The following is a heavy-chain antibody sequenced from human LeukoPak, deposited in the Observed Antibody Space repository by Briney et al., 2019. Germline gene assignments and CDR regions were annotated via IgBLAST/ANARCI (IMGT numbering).Heavy chain of an antibody. V-gene: IGHV4-4*02. CDR2: IYHSGST. Sequence: SETLSLTCAVSGGSISSSNWWSWVRQPPGKGLEWIGEIYHSGSTNYNPSLKSRVTISVDKSKNQFSLKLSSVTAADTAVYYCARTLISPEWELLDAFDIWGQGTMVTVSS. J-gene: IGHJ3*02. CDR1: GGSISSSNW. CDR3: ARTLISPEWELLDAFDI. D-gene: IGHD1-26*01.